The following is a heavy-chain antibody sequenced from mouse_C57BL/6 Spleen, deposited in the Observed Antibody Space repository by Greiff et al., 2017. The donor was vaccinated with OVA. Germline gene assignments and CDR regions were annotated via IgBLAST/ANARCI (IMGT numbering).Heavy chain of an antibody. D-gene: IGHD1-1*01. CDR2: ISSGSSTI. J-gene: IGHJ4*01. V-gene: IGHV5-17*01. Sequence: EVQLQESGGGLVKPGGSLKLSCAASGFTFSDYGMHWVRQAPEKGLEWVAYISSGSSTIYYADTVKGRFTISRDNAKNTLFLQMTSLRSEDTAMYYCARRGIPITTVVAPMDYWGQGTSVTVSS. CDR3: ARRGIPITTVVAPMDY. CDR1: GFTFSDYG.